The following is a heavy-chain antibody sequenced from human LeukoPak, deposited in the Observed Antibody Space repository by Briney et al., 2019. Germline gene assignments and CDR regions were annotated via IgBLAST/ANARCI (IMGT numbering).Heavy chain of an antibody. CDR1: GGSFSGYY. D-gene: IGHD2-15*01. Sequence: SETLSLTCAVYGGSFSGYYWSWIRQPPGKGLEWIGETNHSGSTNYNPSLKSRVTISVDTSKNQFSLKLSSVTAADTAVYYCARTLHCSGGSCYFGDFDYWGQGTLVTVSS. J-gene: IGHJ4*02. CDR3: ARTLHCSGGSCYFGDFDY. CDR2: TNHSGST. V-gene: IGHV4-34*01.